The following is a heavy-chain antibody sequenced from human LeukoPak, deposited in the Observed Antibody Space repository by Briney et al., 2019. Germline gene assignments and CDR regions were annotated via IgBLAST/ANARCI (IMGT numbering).Heavy chain of an antibody. V-gene: IGHV3-23*01. CDR2: ISGSGGST. J-gene: IGHJ6*03. CDR3: AKSPPDYSYYYYVDV. CDR1: GFTFSSYA. Sequence: GGSLRLSCAHSGFTFSSYATCWVRQAPGKGLEWVSAISGSGGSTYYADSVRGRFTISRDNSKNTLYLQMNSLRAEDTAVYYCAKSPPDYSYYYYVDVWGKGTTVTVSS.